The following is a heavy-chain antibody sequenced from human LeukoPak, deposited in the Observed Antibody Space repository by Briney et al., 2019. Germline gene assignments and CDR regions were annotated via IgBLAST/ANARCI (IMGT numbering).Heavy chain of an antibody. J-gene: IGHJ5*02. V-gene: IGHV1-69*01. CDR3: AESAPGGWHWFDP. D-gene: IGHD6-6*01. Sequence: SVKVSCKASGGTFSSYAISWVRQAPGQGLEWMGGIIPIFGTANYAQKFQGRVTITADESTSTAYMELSSLRSEDTTVYYCAESAPGGWHWFDPWGQGTLVTVSS. CDR2: IIPIFGTA. CDR1: GGTFSSYA.